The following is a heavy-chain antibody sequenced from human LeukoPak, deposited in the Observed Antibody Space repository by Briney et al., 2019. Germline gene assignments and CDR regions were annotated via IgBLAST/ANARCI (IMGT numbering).Heavy chain of an antibody. CDR2: ISGDGTIT. CDR3: AKDTPLFYHYYGIDV. CDR1: GLNLDAYA. V-gene: IGHV3-43*02. J-gene: IGHJ6*02. Sequence: SGGSLRLSCAASGLNLDAYAMQWVRQAPGKGLEWVSLISGDGTITYYADSVKGPFTISRDNSKNSLCLEMNSPRSEDTALYYCAKDTPLFYHYYGIDVWGQGTTVTVSS.